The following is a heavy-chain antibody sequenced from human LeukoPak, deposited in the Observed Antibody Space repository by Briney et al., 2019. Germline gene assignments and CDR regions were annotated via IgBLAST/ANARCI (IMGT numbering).Heavy chain of an antibody. D-gene: IGHD4/OR15-4a*01. V-gene: IGHV4-4*07. CDR1: GGSISNYY. CDR2: KYARGSS. Sequence: SETLSLTCTVSGGSISNYYWSWIRQPAGKGLEWIGRKYARGSSNYNPPVQSRVTMSVDTSKNQFSLKLRSVTAADTAVYYCARGRYCSANICTGGDSFDIWGQGTMVSVSP. J-gene: IGHJ3*02. CDR3: ARGRYCSANICTGGDSFDI.